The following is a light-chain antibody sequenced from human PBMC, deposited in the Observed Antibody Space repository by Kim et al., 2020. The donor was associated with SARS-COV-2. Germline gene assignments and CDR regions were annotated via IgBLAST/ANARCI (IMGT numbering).Light chain of an antibody. Sequence: ASVGDRVTLTCRASQGINNYLAWFQQKPGKVPKRLIYAASSLESGVPSRFSGSGTGTEFTLTINSLQPEDFATYYCLQHDNYPLTFGGGTKVDIK. J-gene: IGKJ4*01. V-gene: IGKV1-17*03. CDR1: QGINNY. CDR2: AAS. CDR3: LQHDNYPLT.